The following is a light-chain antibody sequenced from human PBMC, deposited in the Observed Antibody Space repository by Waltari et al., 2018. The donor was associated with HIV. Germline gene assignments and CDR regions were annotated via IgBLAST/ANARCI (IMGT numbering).Light chain of an antibody. J-gene: IGLJ1*01. CDR3: NSYTSSSTLV. CDR2: EVS. Sequence: QSALTQPASVSGSPGQSITISCTGTRSDVGTYNYVSWYQQHPDKAPKLIIYEVSNRPSGVSERFSGSKSGSTASLTISGLQAEDEADYYCNSYTSSSTLVFGTGTKVTVL. V-gene: IGLV2-14*01. CDR1: RSDVGTYNY.